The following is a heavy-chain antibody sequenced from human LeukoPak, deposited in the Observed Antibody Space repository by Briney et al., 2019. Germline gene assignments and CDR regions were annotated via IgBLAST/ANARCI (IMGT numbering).Heavy chain of an antibody. V-gene: IGHV1-18*01. CDR2: ISAYNGNT. CDR1: GYTFTSYG. D-gene: IGHD3-22*01. J-gene: IGHJ4*02. Sequence: GASVKVSCKASGYTFTSYGISWVRQAPGQGLEWMGWISAYNGNTNYAQKLQGRVTMTTDTSTSTAYMELRSLRSDDTAVYYCARDGDYYESSGYRDWGQGTQVTVSS. CDR3: ARDGDYYESSGYRD.